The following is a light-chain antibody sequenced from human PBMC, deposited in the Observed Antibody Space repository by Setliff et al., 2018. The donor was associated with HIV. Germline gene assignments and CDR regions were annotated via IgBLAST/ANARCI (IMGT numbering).Light chain of an antibody. J-gene: IGKJ2*01. CDR3: QQYSSSVMYT. CDR1: QSVSSSY. CDR2: GAS. V-gene: IGKV3-20*01. Sequence: EIVLTQSPGTLSVSPGERATLSCRASQSVSSSYLAWYQQKPGQAPRLLIYGASSRATGVPDRFSGSGSGTDFTLTISRLEPEDFAVYYCQQYSSSVMYTFGQGTKVDIK.